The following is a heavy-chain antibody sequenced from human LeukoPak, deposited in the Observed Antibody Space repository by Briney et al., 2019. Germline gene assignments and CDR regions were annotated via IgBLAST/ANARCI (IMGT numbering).Heavy chain of an antibody. CDR3: ARGVVGCSGGSCYASLFDY. CDR2: IYTSGST. D-gene: IGHD2-15*01. Sequence: SQTLSLTCTVSGGSISSGSYCWSWIRQPAGKGLEWIGRIYTSGSTKYNPSLKSRVTISVDTSKNQFSLKLSSVTAADTAVYYCARGVVGCSGGSCYASLFDYWGQGTLVTVSS. J-gene: IGHJ4*02. V-gene: IGHV4-61*02. CDR1: GGSISSGSYC.